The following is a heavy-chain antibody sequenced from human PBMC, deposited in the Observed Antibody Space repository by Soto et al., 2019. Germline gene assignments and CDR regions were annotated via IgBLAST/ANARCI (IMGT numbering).Heavy chain of an antibody. J-gene: IGHJ6*02. Sequence: QVQLVESGGGGVQPGRSLRLSCAASGFTFTSYGMHWVRQAPGKGLEWVAVISYDGGNKDYADSVKGRFTISRDNSKNTLYLQMNSLRAEDTAVYYCAKDRRVRGFNGMDVWGQGTTVTVSS. CDR2: ISYDGGNK. V-gene: IGHV3-30*18. D-gene: IGHD3-10*01. CDR1: GFTFTSYG. CDR3: AKDRRVRGFNGMDV.